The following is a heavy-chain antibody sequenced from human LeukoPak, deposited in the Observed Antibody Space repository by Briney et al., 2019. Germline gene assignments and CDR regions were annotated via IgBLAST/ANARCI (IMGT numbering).Heavy chain of an antibody. CDR1: GFSFSSYG. D-gene: IGHD2-15*01. CDR3: AQDHCGGGSCSGNPGY. V-gene: IGHV3-30*02. J-gene: IGHJ4*02. Sequence: GGSLRLSCAASGFSFSSYGMHWVRQAPGKGLEWVAFIRHDGSDERYADSVKGRLTISKDNSKNTLYLHMNSLRGDDTAVYYCAQDHCGGGSCSGNPGYWRQGTLVTVSS. CDR2: IRHDGSDE.